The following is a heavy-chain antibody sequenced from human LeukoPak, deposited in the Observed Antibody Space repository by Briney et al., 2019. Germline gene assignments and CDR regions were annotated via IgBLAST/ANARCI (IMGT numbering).Heavy chain of an antibody. CDR2: IYYSGST. V-gene: IGHV4-59*01. D-gene: IGHD3-10*01. Sequence: SETLSLTCTVSGGSISSYYWSWIRQPPGKGLEWIGYIYYSGSTNYNPSLKSRVTISVDTSKNQFSLKLSSVTAADTAVYYCARVPPIFHGSGSQGAFDIWGQGTMVTVSS. J-gene: IGHJ3*02. CDR1: GGSISSYY. CDR3: ARVPPIFHGSGSQGAFDI.